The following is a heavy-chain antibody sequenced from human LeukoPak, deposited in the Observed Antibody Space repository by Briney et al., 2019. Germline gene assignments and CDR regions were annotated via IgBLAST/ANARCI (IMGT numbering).Heavy chain of an antibody. D-gene: IGHD6-19*01. V-gene: IGHV3-48*01. CDR1: GFTFSSYN. CDR2: ITGSSSK. J-gene: IGHJ4*02. Sequence: GGSLRLSCAASGFTFSSYNMNWVRQAPGKGLEWVSQITGSSSKYYADSVKGRFTVSRDNSKNTLYLQVNSLRVEDTAVYYCAKVRWDNSGWYYSDSWGQGTLVTVSS. CDR3: AKVRWDNSGWYYSDS.